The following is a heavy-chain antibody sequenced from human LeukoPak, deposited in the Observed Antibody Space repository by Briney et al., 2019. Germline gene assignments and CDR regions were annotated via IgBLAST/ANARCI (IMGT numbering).Heavy chain of an antibody. CDR2: IKQDGSEK. D-gene: IGHD5/OR15-5a*01. CDR1: GFTFSSFW. V-gene: IGHV3-7*01. J-gene: IGHJ4*02. Sequence: EVQLVESGGALVQPGGSLRLSCAASGFTFSSFWMSWVRHAQGQGLELVANIKQDGSEKPYVDSVKGRFTISRDNAKNSLYLQMNSLRAEDTAVYYCARSLIVSAGTGPFDYWGQGTLVTVSS. CDR3: ARSLIVSAGTGPFDY.